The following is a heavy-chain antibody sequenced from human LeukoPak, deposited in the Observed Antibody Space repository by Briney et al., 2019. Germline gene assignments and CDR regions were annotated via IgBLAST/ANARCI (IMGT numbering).Heavy chain of an antibody. D-gene: IGHD2-15*01. CDR2: IYHSGST. Sequence: SETLSLTCAVSGYSISSGYYWGWIRQPPGKGLEWIGSIYHSGSTYYNPSLKSRVTISVDTSKNQFSLKLSSVTAADMAVYRLGGLDYWGQGTLVTVSS. V-gene: IGHV4-38-2*01. J-gene: IGHJ4*02. CDR1: GYSISSGYY. CDR3: GGLDY.